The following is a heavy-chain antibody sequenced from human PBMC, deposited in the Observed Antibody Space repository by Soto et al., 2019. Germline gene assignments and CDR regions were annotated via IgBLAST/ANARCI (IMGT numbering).Heavy chain of an antibody. J-gene: IGHJ4*02. CDR3: AGLTWNGYYLP. V-gene: IGHV3-72*01. Sequence: EVQLVASGGGLVQPGGSLRLSCAASGFSLSDHYMDWVREASGKGLEWVGRIKNEAYSYTTDYAASMKGRFTISRDDSQNSQYLQMNCLKTEDTASYYCAGLTWNGYYLPWGQGTLLTVSS. CDR2: IKNEAYSYTT. CDR1: GFSLSDHY. D-gene: IGHD3-22*01.